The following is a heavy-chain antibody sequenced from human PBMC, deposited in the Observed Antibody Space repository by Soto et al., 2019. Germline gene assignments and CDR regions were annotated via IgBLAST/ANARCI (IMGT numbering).Heavy chain of an antibody. J-gene: IGHJ6*02. V-gene: IGHV3-30*18. Sequence: GGSLRLSCAASGFTFSSYGMHWVRQAPGKGLEWVAVISYGGSNKYYADSVKGRFTISRDNSKNTLYLQMNSLRAEDTAVYYCAKDSRGYYYGMDVWGQGTTVTVS. D-gene: IGHD1-26*01. CDR3: AKDSRGYYYGMDV. CDR1: GFTFSSYG. CDR2: ISYGGSNK.